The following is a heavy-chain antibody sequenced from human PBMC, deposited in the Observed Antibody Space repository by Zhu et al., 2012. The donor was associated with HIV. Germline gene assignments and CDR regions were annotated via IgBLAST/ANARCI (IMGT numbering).Heavy chain of an antibody. D-gene: IGHD3-3*01. Sequence: QVQLQESGPRLVQPSQALSLTCTVSRGSISDSTYYWGWIRQPPGKGLEWIGSIYYTAYTYQNPSLRSRLTMSIDTSQNHFSLKLSSVTAADTAFYYCARLAGWSGWAGSYFDYVGPGNHRSPSPQ. CDR2: IYYTAYT. J-gene: IGHJ4*02. CDR1: RGSISDSTYY. V-gene: IGHV4-39*07. CDR3: ARLAGWSGWAGSYFDY.